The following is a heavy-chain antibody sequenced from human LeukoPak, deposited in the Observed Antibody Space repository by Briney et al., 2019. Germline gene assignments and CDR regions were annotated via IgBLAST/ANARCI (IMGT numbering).Heavy chain of an antibody. CDR1: GGSITGLY. CDR3: ARLHALGAEEFDP. D-gene: IGHD3-16*01. V-gene: IGHV4-59*11. Sequence: SETLPLTCTVSGGSITGLYWSCIRQPPGKGLEWIGYIHYTGSTNYNTSLNSRITMSVDTPNNQFSLRLTSVTATDTAVYYCARLHALGAEEFDPWGQGALVTVSS. J-gene: IGHJ5*02. CDR2: IHYTGST.